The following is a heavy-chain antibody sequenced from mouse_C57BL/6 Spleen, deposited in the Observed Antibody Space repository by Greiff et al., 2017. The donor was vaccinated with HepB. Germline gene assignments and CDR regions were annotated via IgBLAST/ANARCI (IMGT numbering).Heavy chain of an antibody. J-gene: IGHJ1*03. CDR2: IDPSDSYT. D-gene: IGHD2-1*01. Sequence: VQLQQPGAELVMPGASVKLSCKASGYTFTSYWMHWVKQRPGQGLEWIGEIDPSDSYTNYNQKFKGKSTLTVDKSSSTAYMQLSSLTSEDSAVYYCARWGSTIVPEGGYFDVWGTGTTVTVSS. CDR3: ARWGSTIVPEGGYFDV. V-gene: IGHV1-69*01. CDR1: GYTFTSYW.